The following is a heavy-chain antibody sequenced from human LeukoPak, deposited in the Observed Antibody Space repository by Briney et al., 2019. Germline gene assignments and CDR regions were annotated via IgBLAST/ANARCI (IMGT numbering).Heavy chain of an antibody. Sequence: PSETLSLTCAVYGGSFSGYYWSWIRQPRGKWLEWIGEINHSGSTNYKPSLKSRVTISVDTSKNQFTLKLSSVTAAGTAVYYCARGRPSRGYSYGAAYYSYYMDVWGKGTTVTVSS. CDR3: ARGRPSRGYSYGAAYYSYYMDV. V-gene: IGHV4-34*01. CDR2: INHSGST. J-gene: IGHJ6*03. D-gene: IGHD5-18*01. CDR1: GGSFSGYY.